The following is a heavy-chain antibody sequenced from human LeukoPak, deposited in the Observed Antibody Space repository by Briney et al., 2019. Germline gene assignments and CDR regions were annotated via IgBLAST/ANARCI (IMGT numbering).Heavy chain of an antibody. J-gene: IGHJ3*02. CDR2: INGDGSST. V-gene: IGHV3-74*01. CDR1: GFTSNSHW. CDR3: VRELGAFDI. Sequence: PGGSLRLSCAASGFTSNSHWMHWVRQAPGKGLLWVSGINGDGSSTSNEDSVKGRFTISRDNAKNMLYLQMNSLRAEDTAVYYCVRELGAFDIWGQGKMVTVSS.